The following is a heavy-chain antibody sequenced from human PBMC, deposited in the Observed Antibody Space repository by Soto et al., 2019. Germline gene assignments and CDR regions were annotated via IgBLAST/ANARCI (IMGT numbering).Heavy chain of an antibody. Sequence: QVQLQQSGPGLVKPSQTLSLTCAISGDSVSTNSATWDWIRQSPSRGLEWLGRTYYRSKWEKDYAVSVKGRISIIPDTTNNRRSLQLKSVSPDDTAVYYCARLIGNSWLDSWGQGTLVTVSS. V-gene: IGHV6-1*01. CDR1: GDSVSTNSAT. CDR2: TYYRSKWEK. J-gene: IGHJ5*01. CDR3: ARLIGNSWLDS.